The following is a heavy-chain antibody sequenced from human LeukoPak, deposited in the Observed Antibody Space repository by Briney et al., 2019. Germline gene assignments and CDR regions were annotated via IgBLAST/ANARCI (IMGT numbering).Heavy chain of an antibody. Sequence: PSETLSLTCTVSGGSISSSSYYWGWIRQPPGKGLEWIGSIYYSGSTYYNPSLKSRVTISVDTSKNQFSLKLSSVTAADTAVYYCELGGSGSYRGVDYWGQGTLVTVSS. CDR1: GGSISSSSYY. D-gene: IGHD3-10*01. J-gene: IGHJ4*02. V-gene: IGHV4-39*07. CDR3: ELGGSGSYRGVDY. CDR2: IYYSGST.